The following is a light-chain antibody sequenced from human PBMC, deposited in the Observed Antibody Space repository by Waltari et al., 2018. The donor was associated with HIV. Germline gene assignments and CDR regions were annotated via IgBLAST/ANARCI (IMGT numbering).Light chain of an antibody. CDR1: TSNIGTGS. J-gene: IGLJ2*01. CDR2: EIN. CDR3: AAWDGLVSVELLV. Sequence: HSVLTQPPSVSAAPGQSVTISCSGSTSNIGTGSVSWYQQLPGKDPKLFIYEINKAPAGIPDLFYGSKAGTSATLGITGLQTGEEAEYYSAAWDGLVSVELLVFGGGTKLTVL. V-gene: IGLV1-51*02.